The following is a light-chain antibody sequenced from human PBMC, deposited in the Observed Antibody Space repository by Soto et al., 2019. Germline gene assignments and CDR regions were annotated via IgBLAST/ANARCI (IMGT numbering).Light chain of an antibody. Sequence: DIQMTQSPSNLSASVGDTVTITCRASQILSSWLAWYQQKPGKAPKLLIYDASSLESGVPSRFSGSGSGTEFTLTISSLQPDDFATYYCQQYNSYPRPFGQGTNVDIK. CDR3: QQYNSYPRP. CDR2: DAS. J-gene: IGKJ1*01. V-gene: IGKV1-5*01. CDR1: QILSSW.